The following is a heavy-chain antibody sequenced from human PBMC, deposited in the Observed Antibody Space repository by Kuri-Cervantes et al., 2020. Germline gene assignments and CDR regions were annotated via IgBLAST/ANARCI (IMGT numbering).Heavy chain of an antibody. CDR3: ARTWYSSSWYGY. Sequence: SVKVSCKASGGTFSSYAISWVRQAPGQGLEWMGGIIPIFGTANYAQKFQGRVTITTDESTSTAYMELRSLRSDDTAVYYCARTWYSSSWYGYWGQGTLVTVSS. V-gene: IGHV1-69*05. CDR1: GGTFSSYA. CDR2: IIPIFGTA. J-gene: IGHJ4*02. D-gene: IGHD6-13*01.